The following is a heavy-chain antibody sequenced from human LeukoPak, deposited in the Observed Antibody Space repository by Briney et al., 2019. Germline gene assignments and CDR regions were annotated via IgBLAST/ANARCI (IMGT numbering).Heavy chain of an antibody. CDR2: IYPGDSDT. CDR1: GYSFTSYW. D-gene: IGHD3-9*01. CDR3: ARRDYDILTGYSYFDY. J-gene: IGHJ4*02. Sequence: GESLKISCKGSGYSFTSYWIGWVRQMPGKGLEWMGTIYPGDSDTRYSPSFQGQVTISADKSISTAYLQWSSLKASDTAMYYCARRDYDILTGYSYFDYWGQGTLVTVSS. V-gene: IGHV5-51*01.